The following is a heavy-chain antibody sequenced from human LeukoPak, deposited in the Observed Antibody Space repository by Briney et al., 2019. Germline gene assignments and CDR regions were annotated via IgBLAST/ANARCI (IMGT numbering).Heavy chain of an antibody. V-gene: IGHV1-2*02. CDR2: INPNSGDT. J-gene: IGHJ6*03. Sequence: ASVEVSCKASGYTFTGQYMHWVRQAPGQGLEWMGWINPNSGDTNYAQKFQGRVTMTRDTSISTAYMELSSLRSDDTAVYYCARDRRLTVPKSLNHYYYMDVWGKGTTVTVSS. CDR3: ARDRRLTVPKSLNHYYYMDV. D-gene: IGHD4-17*01. CDR1: GYTFTGQY.